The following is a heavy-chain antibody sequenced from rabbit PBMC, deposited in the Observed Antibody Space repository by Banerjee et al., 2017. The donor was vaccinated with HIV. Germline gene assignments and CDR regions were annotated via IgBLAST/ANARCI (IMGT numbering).Heavy chain of an antibody. CDR3: ARDVYDSNTGYGHYFNL. CDR2: IYAGSVGFT. V-gene: IGHV1S40*01. Sequence: QSLEESGGDLVKPGASLTLTCKASGFDLSSDCNMCWVRQAPGKGLEWIACIYAGSVGFTYYASWAKGRFTISKTSSTTVTLQMASLTAADTATYFCARDVYDSNTGYGHYFNLWGPGTLVTVS. CDR1: GFDLSSDCN. J-gene: IGHJ4*01. D-gene: IGHD1-1*01.